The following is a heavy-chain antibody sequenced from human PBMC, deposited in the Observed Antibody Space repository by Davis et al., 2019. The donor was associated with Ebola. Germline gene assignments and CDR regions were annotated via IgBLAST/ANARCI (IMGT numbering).Heavy chain of an antibody. CDR1: GFTFSTYW. V-gene: IGHV3-7*01. J-gene: IGHJ4*02. D-gene: IGHD6-13*01. Sequence: GGSLRLSCAASGFTFSTYWMSWVRQAPGKGPEWVANIKEDGSDKYHVDSVKGRFTISRDNAKNSLYLQMSSLRVEDTAVYYCARDTTVAGGGQNYWGQGTLVTVSS. CDR2: IKEDGSDK. CDR3: ARDTTVAGGGQNY.